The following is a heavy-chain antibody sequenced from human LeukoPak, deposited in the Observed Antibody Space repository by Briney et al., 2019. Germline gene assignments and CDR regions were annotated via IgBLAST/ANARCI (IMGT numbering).Heavy chain of an antibody. D-gene: IGHD3-9*01. Sequence: ASVKVSFKASGYTFTSYDINWVRPAPGQGREWMGWMNPNSGNTGYAQKFQGRVTMTRNTSISTAYMELSSLRSEDTAVYYCARGYYDILTGYYRAFDIWGQGTMVTVSS. V-gene: IGHV1-8*01. CDR2: MNPNSGNT. CDR1: GYTFTSYD. CDR3: ARGYYDILTGYYRAFDI. J-gene: IGHJ3*02.